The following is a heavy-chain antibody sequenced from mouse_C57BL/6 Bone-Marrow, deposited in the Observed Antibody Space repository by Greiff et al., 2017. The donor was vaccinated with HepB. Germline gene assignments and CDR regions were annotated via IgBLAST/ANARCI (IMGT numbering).Heavy chain of an antibody. V-gene: IGHV1-55*01. CDR2: IYPGSGST. CDR3: AITYYGTPYYYAMDY. D-gene: IGHD1-1*01. Sequence: QVQLQQPGAELVKPGASVKMSCKASGYTFTSYWITWVKQRPGQGLEWIGDIYPGSGSTNYNEKFKSKATLTVDTSSSTAYMQLSSLTSEDSAVYYCAITYYGTPYYYAMDYWGQGTSVTVSS. CDR1: GYTFTSYW. J-gene: IGHJ4*01.